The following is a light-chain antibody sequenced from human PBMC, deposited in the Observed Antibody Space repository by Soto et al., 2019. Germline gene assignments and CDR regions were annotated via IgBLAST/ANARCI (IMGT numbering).Light chain of an antibody. CDR2: GAS. J-gene: IGKJ2*01. CDR3: QQYGSSPYT. Sequence: EILLTQSPGTLSLSPGERATLSCRASQSVRNSYLAWYQQKPGQAPRLLIYGASGRATGIPDRFSGSGSGTDFTVTISRLGAEDFAVYYCQQYGSSPYTFCQGNKLEI. CDR1: QSVRNSY. V-gene: IGKV3-20*01.